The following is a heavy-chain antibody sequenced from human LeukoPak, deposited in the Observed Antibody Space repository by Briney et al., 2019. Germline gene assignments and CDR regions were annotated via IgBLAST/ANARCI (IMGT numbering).Heavy chain of an antibody. V-gene: IGHV4-59*01. D-gene: IGHD6-13*01. CDR1: GGSIRNYY. CDR3: ARVYYSSSYDYWYFDL. Sequence: SETLSLTCTVSGGSIRNYYWSWLRQPPGKGLEWIGYIYYSGSTNYNPSLKSRVTISVDTSKNQFSLKLSSVTAADTAVYYCARVYYSSSYDYWYFDLWGRGALVTVSS. J-gene: IGHJ2*01. CDR2: IYYSGST.